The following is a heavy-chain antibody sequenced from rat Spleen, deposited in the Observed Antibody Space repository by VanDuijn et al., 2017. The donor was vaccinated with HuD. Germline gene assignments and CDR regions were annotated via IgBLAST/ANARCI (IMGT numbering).Heavy chain of an antibody. J-gene: IGHJ2*01. CDR1: GFSITTHY. D-gene: IGHD5-1*01. Sequence: EVQLQESGPGLVKPSQSLSLTCSVTGFSITTHYWDWIRKFPGNKLEWMGHINSQGSASYNQRLKRQISITRDPSKKPFYLHLTSVTTEDTATYYCASQNWPYYFDYWGQGVLVTVSS. CDR3: ASQNWPYYFDY. V-gene: IGHV3-1*01. CDR2: INSQGSA.